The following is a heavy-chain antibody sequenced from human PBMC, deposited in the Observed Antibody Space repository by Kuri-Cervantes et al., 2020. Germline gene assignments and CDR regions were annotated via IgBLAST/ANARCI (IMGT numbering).Heavy chain of an antibody. CDR3: ATDWPHAYQLLIRYHPYYGMDV. CDR1: GFTFSSYS. V-gene: IGHV3-48*02. CDR2: ISGSSRTI. Sequence: GGSLRLSCAASGFTFSSYSMNWVRQAPGKGLEWVSYISGSSRTIYYADSVKGRFTISRDNAKNSLYLQMNSLRDEDTAVYYCATDWPHAYQLLIRYHPYYGMDVWGQGTTVTVSS. J-gene: IGHJ6*02. D-gene: IGHD2-2*01.